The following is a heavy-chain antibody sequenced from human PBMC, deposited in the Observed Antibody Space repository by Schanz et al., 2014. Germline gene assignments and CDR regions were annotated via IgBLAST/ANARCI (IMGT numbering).Heavy chain of an antibody. Sequence: EVQLVESGGYLVQPGRSLRLSCAASGFTFDNYAMHWVRQAPGKGLEWVSRISWISGSVAYAESVNGRFTISRDDAKNSPYLQMNSLRAEDTALDYCAKDRQTTVNRVGYYYGMDVGCQGTTVTVSS. CDR3: AKDRQTTVNRVGYYYGMDV. V-gene: IGHV3-9*01. CDR2: ISWISGSV. CDR1: GFTFDNYA. D-gene: IGHD4-4*01. J-gene: IGHJ6*02.